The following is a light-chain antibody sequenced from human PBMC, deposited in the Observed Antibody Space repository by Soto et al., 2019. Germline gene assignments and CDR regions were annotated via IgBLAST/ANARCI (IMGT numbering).Light chain of an antibody. Sequence: DIQMTQSPSSLSASVGDRVTITCRASQSISIYLNWYQQKPGEAPNLLIYAASILQSGVLSRFSGSGYGTEFTLTISSLQPEDFATYHCQESYSSALTFGGGPKVEIK. CDR2: AAS. CDR1: QSISIY. J-gene: IGKJ4*01. CDR3: QESYSSALT. V-gene: IGKV1-39*01.